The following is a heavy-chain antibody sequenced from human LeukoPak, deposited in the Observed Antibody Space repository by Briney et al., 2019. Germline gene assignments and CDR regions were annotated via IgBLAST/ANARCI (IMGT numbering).Heavy chain of an antibody. CDR2: IYYSGST. V-gene: IGHV4-31*03. D-gene: IGHD4-11*01. J-gene: IGHJ4*02. CDR3: ARYDSNYEAFDY. Sequence: SQTLSLTCTVPGGSISSGGYYWSWIRQHPGKGLEWIGYIYYSGSTYYNPSLKSRVTISVDTSKNQFSLKLSSVTAADTAVYYCARYDSNYEAFDYWGQGTLVTVSS. CDR1: GGSISSGGYY.